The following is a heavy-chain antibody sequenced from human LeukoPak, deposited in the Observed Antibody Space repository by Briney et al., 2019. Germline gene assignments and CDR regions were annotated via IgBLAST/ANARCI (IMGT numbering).Heavy chain of an antibody. Sequence: GESLKISCKGSGYSFTSYWIGWVRQMPGKGLEWMGIIYPGDSDTRYSPSFQGQVTISADKSISTAYLQWSSLKASDTAMYYCARGQASGTYYDILTGLDYWGQGTLVTVSS. CDR1: GYSFTSYW. V-gene: IGHV5-51*01. J-gene: IGHJ4*02. CDR2: IYPGDSDT. CDR3: ARGQASGTYYDILTGLDY. D-gene: IGHD3-9*01.